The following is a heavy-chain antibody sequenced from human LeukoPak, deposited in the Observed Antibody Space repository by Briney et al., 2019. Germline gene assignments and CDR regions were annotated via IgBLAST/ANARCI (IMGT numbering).Heavy chain of an antibody. J-gene: IGHJ5*02. V-gene: IGHV3-23*01. CDR1: GFTFSSYG. CDR3: AKDIGVAATLAWFDP. Sequence: GGSLRLSCAASGFTFSSYGMSWVRQAPGKVLEWVSTISGSGGSRYYADSVKGRFTVSRDNSKNTLYLQMNSLRAEDTAVYYCAKDIGVAATLAWFDPWGQGTLVTVSS. D-gene: IGHD2-15*01. CDR2: ISGSGGSR.